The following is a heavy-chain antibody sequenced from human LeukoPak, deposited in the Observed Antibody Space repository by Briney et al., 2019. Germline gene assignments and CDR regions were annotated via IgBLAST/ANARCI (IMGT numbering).Heavy chain of an antibody. CDR2: IYHSETT. Sequence: ETLSLTCAVSGYSISSGYYWGWVRQPPGKGLEWIGSIYHSETTYYTPSLKSRVTISVDTSKNQFSLKVTSVTAADTAVYYCARRTGSGSYYVDFWGQGTVVTVSS. J-gene: IGHJ4*02. CDR1: GYSISSGYY. D-gene: IGHD3-10*01. V-gene: IGHV4-38-2*01. CDR3: ARRTGSGSYYVDF.